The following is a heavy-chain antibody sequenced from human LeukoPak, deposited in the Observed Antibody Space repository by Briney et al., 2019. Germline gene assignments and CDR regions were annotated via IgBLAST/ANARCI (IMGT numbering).Heavy chain of an antibody. J-gene: IGHJ4*02. D-gene: IGHD1-26*01. CDR2: INHSGST. CDR1: GGSFSGYY. Sequence: SETLSLTCAVYGGSFSGYYWSWIRQPPGEGLEWIGEINHSGSTNYNPSLKSRVTISVDTSKNQFSLKLSSVTAADTAVYYCAREGIVGAPWDYWGQGTLVTVSS. CDR3: AREGIVGAPWDY. V-gene: IGHV4-34*01.